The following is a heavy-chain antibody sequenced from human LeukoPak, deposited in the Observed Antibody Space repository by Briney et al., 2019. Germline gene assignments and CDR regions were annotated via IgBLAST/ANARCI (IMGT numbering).Heavy chain of an antibody. D-gene: IGHD3-22*01. V-gene: IGHV3-15*01. CDR2: IKSKTDGGTT. Sequence: GGSLRLSCAASGFTFSNWAITWVRQAPGKGLEWVGRIKSKTDGGTTDYAAPVKGRFTISRDDSKNTLYLQMNSLKTEDTAVYYCTTDPTTWESSVHWGQGTLVTVSS. J-gene: IGHJ4*02. CDR1: GFTFSNWA. CDR3: TTDPTTWESSVH.